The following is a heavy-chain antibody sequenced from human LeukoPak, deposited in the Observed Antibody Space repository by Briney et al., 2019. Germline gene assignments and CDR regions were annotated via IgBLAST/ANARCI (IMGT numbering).Heavy chain of an antibody. J-gene: IGHJ4*02. Sequence: ASVKVSCKASGYTFTSYGISWVRQAHGQGLEWMGWISAYNGNTNYAQKLRGRVTMTTDTSTSTAYMELRSLRSDDTAVYYCARHPMIVVVFDYWGQGTLVTVSS. V-gene: IGHV1-18*01. CDR1: GYTFTSYG. CDR2: ISAYNGNT. D-gene: IGHD3-22*01. CDR3: ARHPMIVVVFDY.